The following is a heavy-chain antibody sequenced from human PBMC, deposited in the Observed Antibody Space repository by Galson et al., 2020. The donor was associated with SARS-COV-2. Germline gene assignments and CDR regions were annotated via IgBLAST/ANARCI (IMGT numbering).Heavy chain of an antibody. CDR3: AGVGPAAILAD. D-gene: IGHD2-2*01. Sequence: SETLSLTCTVSGGSLSSSSYYWGWIRQPPGKGLEWIGSIYYSGSTYYNPSLKSRVTISVDTSKNQFSLKLSSVTAADTAVYYWAGVGPAAILADWGQGILVTGSS. CDR2: IYYSGST. CDR1: GGSLSSSSYY. J-gene: IGHJ4*02. V-gene: IGHV4-39*07.